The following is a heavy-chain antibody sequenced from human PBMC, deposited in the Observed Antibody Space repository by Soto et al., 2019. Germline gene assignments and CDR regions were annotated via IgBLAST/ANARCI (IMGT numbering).Heavy chain of an antibody. V-gene: IGHV5-51*01. CDR2: IYPGDSET. CDR3: TRQHPLDSSAWYN. Sequence: GESLKISCKGSGYSFTSFWIGWVRQMPGKGPEWLGIIYPGDSETRYSPSFQGQVTISADKSISTAYLQWNGLKASDTAIYYCTRQHPLDSSAWYNWGQGTQVTVSS. CDR1: GYSFTSFW. J-gene: IGHJ4*02. D-gene: IGHD6-19*01.